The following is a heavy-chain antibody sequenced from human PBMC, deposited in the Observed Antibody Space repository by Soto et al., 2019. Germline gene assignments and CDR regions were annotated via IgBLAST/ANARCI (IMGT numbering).Heavy chain of an antibody. D-gene: IGHD2-15*01. Sequence: PPGKGLEWIGYIYYSGSTNYNPSLKSRVTISVDTSKNQFSLKLSSVTAADTAVYYCGFFFQAEDGIRVRCTVSAFLLNRSSDL. CDR2: IYYSGST. J-gene: IGHJ2*01. V-gene: IGHV4-59*01. CDR3: GFFFQAEDGIRVRCTVSAFLLNRSSDL.